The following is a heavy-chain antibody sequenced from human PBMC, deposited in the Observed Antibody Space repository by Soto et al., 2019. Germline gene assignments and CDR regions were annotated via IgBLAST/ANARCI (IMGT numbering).Heavy chain of an antibody. CDR1: GFTFSSYW. V-gene: IGHV3-74*01. CDR3: AKGVYYYGSGRFYYYYYMDV. Sequence: EVQLVESGGGLVQPGGSLRLSCAASGFTFSSYWMHWVRQAPGKGLVWVSRINSDGSSTSYADSVKGRFTISRDNGKNKLYLEMNSLRAEDTAVYYCAKGVYYYGSGRFYYYYYMDVWGKGTTVTVSS. J-gene: IGHJ6*03. D-gene: IGHD3-10*01. CDR2: INSDGSST.